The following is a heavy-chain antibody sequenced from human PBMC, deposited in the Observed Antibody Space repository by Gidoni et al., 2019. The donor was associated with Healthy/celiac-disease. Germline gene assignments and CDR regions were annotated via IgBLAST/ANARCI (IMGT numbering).Heavy chain of an antibody. V-gene: IGHV1-69*01. J-gene: IGHJ6*02. D-gene: IGHD2-15*01. CDR3: ARGDLGYCSGGSCYGTGYYYYGMDV. CDR1: GTFRSYA. Sequence: GTFRSYAISWVRQAPGQGLEWLGGIIPLFGTANYAQKFQGRVTITADESTSTAYMELSSLRSEDTAVYYCARGDLGYCSGGSCYGTGYYYYGMDVWGQGTTVTVSS. CDR2: IIPLFGTA.